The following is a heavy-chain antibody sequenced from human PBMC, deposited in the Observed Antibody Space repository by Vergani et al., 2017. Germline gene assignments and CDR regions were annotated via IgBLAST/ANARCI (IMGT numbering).Heavy chain of an antibody. D-gene: IGHD1-26*01. CDR3: TTGRGHSAVIPLTYY. Sequence: EVQLVESGGGLVKPGGSLRLSCAASGFTFSNAWMSWVRQAPGKGLEWVGRIKSKTDGGTTDYAAPVKGRFTISRDDSKNTLYLQMNSLKTEDTAVYYCTTGRGHSAVIPLTYYWGQGTLVTGSA. CDR2: IKSKTDGGTT. V-gene: IGHV3-15*01. CDR1: GFTFSNAW. J-gene: IGHJ4*02.